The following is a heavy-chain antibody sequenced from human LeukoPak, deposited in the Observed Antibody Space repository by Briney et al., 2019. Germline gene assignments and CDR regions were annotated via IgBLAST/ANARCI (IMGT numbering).Heavy chain of an antibody. CDR3: ASPAGYSSGWYVSDFDY. J-gene: IGHJ4*02. V-gene: IGHV3-7*01. D-gene: IGHD6-19*01. Sequence: GGSLRLSCAASGFTFSNSWMSWVRQAPGKGLEWVANIKQDGSEEHYVDSVKGRFTISRDNAKNSLYLQMNSLRAEDTAVYYCASPAGYSSGWYVSDFDYWGQGTLVTVSS. CDR2: IKQDGSEE. CDR1: GFTFSNSW.